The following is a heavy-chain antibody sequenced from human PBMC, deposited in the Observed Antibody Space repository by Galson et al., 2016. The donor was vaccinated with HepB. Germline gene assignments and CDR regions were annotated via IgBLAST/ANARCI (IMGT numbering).Heavy chain of an antibody. J-gene: IGHJ4*02. CDR2: IIPIFRTA. V-gene: IGHV1-69*13. D-gene: IGHD5-24*01. CDR1: GGTFSTYA. CDR3: ASTRGRGVDSYNLDC. Sequence: SVKVSCKASGGTFSTYAFSWVRQAPGQGLEWLGGIIPIFRTADYAQKFQGRVTITADESTSTAYMELSSLRSEDTAVYYCASTRGRGVDSYNLDCWGQGTLVTVSS.